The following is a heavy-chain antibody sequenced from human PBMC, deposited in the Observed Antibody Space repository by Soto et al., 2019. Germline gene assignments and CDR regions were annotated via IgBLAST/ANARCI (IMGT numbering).Heavy chain of an antibody. CDR2: IYDNDST. V-gene: IGHV4-31*03. Sequence: QVQLQESGPGLVKPSQTLSLTCTVSGGSISSGGYYWSWIRQRPGKGLERIGYIYDNDSTYYNPSLKRRVTMLVDMSRNQSSLKLSAVTAADTAVYYCARHPMAATDMYVDYWGQGTLVTVSS. J-gene: IGHJ4*02. CDR1: GGSISSGGYY. CDR3: ARHPMAATDMYVDY. D-gene: IGHD6-19*01.